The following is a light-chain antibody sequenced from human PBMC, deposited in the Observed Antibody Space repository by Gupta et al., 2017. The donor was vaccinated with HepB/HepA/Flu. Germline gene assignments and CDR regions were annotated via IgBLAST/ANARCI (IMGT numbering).Light chain of an antibody. CDR3: GTWDSSLSAL. CDR1: SSNIGNNY. J-gene: IGLJ2*01. Sequence: QSVLTQPPSVSAAPGQKVTISCSGSSSNIGNNYVSWYQQLPGTAPKLLIYENNKRPSEIPDRFSGSKSGTSATLGITGRQTGDEADYYCGTWDSSLSALFGGGTKLTVL. CDR2: ENN. V-gene: IGLV1-51*02.